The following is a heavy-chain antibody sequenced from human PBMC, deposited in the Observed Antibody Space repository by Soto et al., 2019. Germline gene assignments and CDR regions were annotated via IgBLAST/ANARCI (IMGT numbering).Heavy chain of an antibody. D-gene: IGHD5-12*01. CDR1: GFTFSSYG. CDR3: ARDQLLVATYYFDY. Sequence: QVQLVESGGGVVQPGRSLRLSCAASGFTFSSYGMHWVRQAPGKGLEWVAVIWYDGSNKYYADSVKGRFTISRDNSKNSLYLQMNSLRAEDTAVYYCARDQLLVATYYFDYWGQGTLVTVSS. V-gene: IGHV3-33*01. J-gene: IGHJ4*02. CDR2: IWYDGSNK.